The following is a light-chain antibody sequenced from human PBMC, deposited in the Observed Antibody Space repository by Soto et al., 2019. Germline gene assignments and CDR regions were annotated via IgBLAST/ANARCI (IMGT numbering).Light chain of an antibody. Sequence: EIALTQSPGTLSLSPGERATLSCRASQSVSRSYLAWYQQKPGQAPNLLIYSASCRATGIPDMFSGSGSGTDFTLTISRLEPEDFAVYYCHQYGSSPFITFGQGTRLEIK. CDR3: HQYGSSPFIT. V-gene: IGKV3-20*01. CDR2: SAS. J-gene: IGKJ5*01. CDR1: QSVSRSY.